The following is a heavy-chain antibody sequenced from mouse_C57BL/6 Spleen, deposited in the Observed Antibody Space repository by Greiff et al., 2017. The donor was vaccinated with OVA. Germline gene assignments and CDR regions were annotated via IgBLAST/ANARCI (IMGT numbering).Heavy chain of an antibody. CDR2: ITPNNGGT. CDR3: ARLSITTVVADAMDY. CDR1: GYTFTDYN. J-gene: IGHJ4*01. D-gene: IGHD1-1*01. V-gene: IGHV1-18*01. Sequence: EVQLQQSGPELVKPGASVKIPCKASGYTFTDYNMDWVKQSHGKSLEWIGDITPNNGGTIYNQKFKGKATLTVDKSSSTAYMELRSLTSEDTAVYYCARLSITTVVADAMDYWGQGTSVTVSS.